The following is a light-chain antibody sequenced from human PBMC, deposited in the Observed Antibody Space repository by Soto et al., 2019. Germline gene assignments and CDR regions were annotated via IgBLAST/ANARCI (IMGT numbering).Light chain of an antibody. Sequence: EVVLTQSPDTVSLFLGERATLSCRASQRVSSTYFAWYRQKPGQPPSLLIYGASNRATGVPDRFSGSGSGTDFTLTISRLEPEDFAVYYCQQYYSSPPGFTFGPGTTVEVK. CDR1: QRVSSTY. J-gene: IGKJ3*01. CDR3: QQYYSSPPGFT. V-gene: IGKV3-20*01. CDR2: GAS.